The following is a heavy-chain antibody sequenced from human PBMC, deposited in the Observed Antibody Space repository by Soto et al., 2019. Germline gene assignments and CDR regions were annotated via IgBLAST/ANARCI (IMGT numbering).Heavy chain of an antibody. J-gene: IGHJ6*02. CDR2: IGTTGDR. D-gene: IGHD3-16*01. CDR3: ARESRFPVGTAATVTFYYNAMDI. Sequence: EVQLVESGGGLVQPGGSLRLSCAASGFTFSINDMHWVRQVPGKGLEWVAAIGTTGDRYYAGSVKGRFTISRDNAKNSLYLQMNSLRAEDTAVYYCARESRFPVGTAATVTFYYNAMDIWGQGTTVTVSS. V-gene: IGHV3-13*01. CDR1: GFTFSIND.